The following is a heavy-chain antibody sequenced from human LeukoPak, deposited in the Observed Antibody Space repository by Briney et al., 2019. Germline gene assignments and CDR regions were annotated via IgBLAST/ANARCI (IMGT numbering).Heavy chain of an antibody. CDR2: INQDGSEE. J-gene: IGHJ4*02. CDR1: GFSFTNYW. V-gene: IGHV3-7*04. Sequence: GGSVRLSCAASGFSFTNYWMSWVRQAPGKGLEWVANINQDGSEEYYVDSVKGRFTTSRGNAKNSLYLQMNSLRAEDTAVYYCARGYYDFWSGYYKRGYYFDYWGQGTLLTASS. CDR3: ARGYYDFWSGYYKRGYYFDY. D-gene: IGHD3-3*01.